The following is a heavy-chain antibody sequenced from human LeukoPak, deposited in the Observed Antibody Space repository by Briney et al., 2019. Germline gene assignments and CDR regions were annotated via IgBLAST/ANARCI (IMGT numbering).Heavy chain of an antibody. CDR3: ARDLRYYDSSGYYYPIDY. V-gene: IGHV6-1*01. Sequence: SQTLSLTCSISGDSVSSNSAAWNWIRQSPSRGLEWLGRTYYRSKWYNDYAVSVKSRITINPDTSKNQFSLQLNSVTPEDTAVYYCARDLRYYDSSGYYYPIDYWGQGTLVTVSS. CDR2: TYYRSKWYN. CDR1: GDSVSSNSAA. J-gene: IGHJ4*02. D-gene: IGHD3-22*01.